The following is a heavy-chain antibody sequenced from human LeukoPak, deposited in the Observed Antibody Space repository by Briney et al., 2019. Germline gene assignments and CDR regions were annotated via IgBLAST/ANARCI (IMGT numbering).Heavy chain of an antibody. CDR1: GYTFTGYY. CDR2: INPNSGGT. Sequence: ASVKVFCKASGYTFTGYYMHWVRQAPGQGLEWMGWINPNSGGTNYAQKFQGRVTMTRDTSISTAYMELSRLRSDDTAVYYCARGDGSGSYNYYYNGMDVWGQGTTVTVSS. D-gene: IGHD3-10*01. V-gene: IGHV1-2*02. J-gene: IGHJ6*02. CDR3: ARGDGSGSYNYYYNGMDV.